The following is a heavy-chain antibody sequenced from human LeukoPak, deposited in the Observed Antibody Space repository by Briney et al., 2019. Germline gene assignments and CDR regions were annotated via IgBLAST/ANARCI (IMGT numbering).Heavy chain of an antibody. Sequence: ASVKVSCKASGYTFTGYYMHWVRQAPGQGLEWMGWINPNIGDTNYAQKFQGRVTMTRDTSTSTVYMDLSSLRSEDTAVYYCARDLSHRYYHRTGYAFDYWGQGTLVTVSS. D-gene: IGHD3-22*01. CDR3: ARDLSHRYYHRTGYAFDY. J-gene: IGHJ4*02. V-gene: IGHV1-2*02. CDR1: GYTFTGYY. CDR2: INPNIGDT.